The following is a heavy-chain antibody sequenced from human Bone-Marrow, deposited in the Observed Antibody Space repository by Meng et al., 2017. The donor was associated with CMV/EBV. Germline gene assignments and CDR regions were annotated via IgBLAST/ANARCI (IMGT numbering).Heavy chain of an antibody. J-gene: IGHJ6*02. CDR1: GGTFSSYA. CDR3: AREWLQSLYYYGMDV. Sequence: SVKVSCKASGGTFSSYANSWVRQAPGQGLEWMGGIIPILGIANYAQKFQGRVTITADKSTSTAYMELSSLRSEDTAVYYCAREWLQSLYYYGMDVWGQGTTVTVSS. D-gene: IGHD5-24*01. CDR2: IIPILGIA. V-gene: IGHV1-69*10.